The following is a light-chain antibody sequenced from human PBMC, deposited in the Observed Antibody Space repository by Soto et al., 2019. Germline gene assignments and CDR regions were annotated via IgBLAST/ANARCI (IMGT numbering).Light chain of an antibody. J-gene: IGLJ2*01. Sequence: QSVLTQPPSASASLGASVTLTCTLSSGYSNYKVDWYQQRPGKGPRFVMRVGTGGIMGSKGDGIPDRFSVLGSGLNRYLTIKNIQEEDESDYHCGADHGSGSNFFVVFGGGTKVTVL. CDR2: VGTGGIMG. CDR3: GADHGSGSNFFVV. V-gene: IGLV9-49*01. CDR1: SGYSNYK.